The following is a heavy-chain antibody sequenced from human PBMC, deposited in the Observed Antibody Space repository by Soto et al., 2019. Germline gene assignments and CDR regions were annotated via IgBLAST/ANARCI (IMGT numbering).Heavy chain of an antibody. CDR3: ATGLIVWFGELSRRGGYYYYMDV. D-gene: IGHD3-10*01. V-gene: IGHV4-34*01. Sequence: QVQLQQWGAGLLKPSETLSLTCAVYGGSFSGYQWSWIRQTPGKGLEWIGEINDSGTINYNPSLKSRVTILVDTAKKQISLKLSSVTAADTAVYYCATGLIVWFGELSRRGGYYYYMDVWGKGTTVTVSS. CDR1: GGSFSGYQ. J-gene: IGHJ6*03. CDR2: INDSGTI.